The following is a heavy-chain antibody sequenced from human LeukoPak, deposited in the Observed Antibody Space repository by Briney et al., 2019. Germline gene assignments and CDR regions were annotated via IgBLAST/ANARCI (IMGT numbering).Heavy chain of an antibody. Sequence: PSETLSLTCTVSGGSISSYYWSWIRQPPGKGLEWIGYIYYSGSTNYNPSLKSRVTISVETSKNQFSLKLTSVTAADTAVYYCARLAKMTATNTYYFDYWGQGTLVTVSS. CDR1: GGSISSYY. J-gene: IGHJ4*02. CDR2: IYYSGST. V-gene: IGHV4-59*08. CDR3: ARLAKMTATNTYYFDY. D-gene: IGHD1-7*01.